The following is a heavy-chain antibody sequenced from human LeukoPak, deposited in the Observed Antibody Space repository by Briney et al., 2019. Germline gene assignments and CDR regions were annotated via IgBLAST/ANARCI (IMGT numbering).Heavy chain of an antibody. CDR3: ARHARFCTSTSCYDY. J-gene: IGHJ4*02. V-gene: IGHV4-38-2*02. D-gene: IGHD2-2*01. CDR1: GYSLTNGYY. Sequence: SETLSLTCTVSGYSLTNGYYWVWTRQPPGKGLEWIGAVYHSGSTYYNPSLRSRVTISVDTSKSQFSLKLTSVTAADTAVYYCARHARFCTSTSCYDYWGQGTLVTVSS. CDR2: VYHSGST.